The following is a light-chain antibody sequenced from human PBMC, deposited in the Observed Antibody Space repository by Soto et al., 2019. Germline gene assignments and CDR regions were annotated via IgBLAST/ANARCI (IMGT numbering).Light chain of an antibody. Sequence: DIQMTQSPSSLSASVGDRVTITCRASQGISNYLAWYQQKPGKVPKLLIYGASTLQSGVSSRFSGWGSGTDLTLTISSLQPEDVATYFCRKFNSAPFTFGRGTKVEIK. CDR1: QGISNY. J-gene: IGKJ4*01. CDR3: RKFNSAPFT. CDR2: GAS. V-gene: IGKV1-27*01.